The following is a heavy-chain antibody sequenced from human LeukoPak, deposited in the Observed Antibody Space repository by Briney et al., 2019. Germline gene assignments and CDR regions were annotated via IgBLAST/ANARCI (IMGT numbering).Heavy chain of an antibody. J-gene: IGHJ4*02. D-gene: IGHD3-10*01. CDR3: ARVVVRDYYFDY. CDR2: IWYDGSNK. CDR1: GFTFSSYG. V-gene: IGHV3-33*01. Sequence: GGSLRLSCAASGFTFSSYGMHWVRQAPGKGLEWVAVIWYDGSNKYYADSVKGRFTISRDNSKNTLYLQMNSLRAEDTAVYYCARVVVRDYYFDYWGQGTLVTVSS.